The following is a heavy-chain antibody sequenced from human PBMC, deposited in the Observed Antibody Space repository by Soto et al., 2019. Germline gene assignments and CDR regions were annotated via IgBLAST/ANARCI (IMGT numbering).Heavy chain of an antibody. CDR2: ISHDGINK. Sequence: PGGSLRLSCVVSGFTFSDHAMHWVRQAPGKGLEWVATISHDGINKYYADSMKGPFTISRDNSKNTLYLQMNTLRPEDTAVYYCARGADWFDSWGQGTLVTVSS. V-gene: IGHV3-30-3*01. J-gene: IGHJ5*01. CDR1: GFTFSDHA. CDR3: ARGADWFDS.